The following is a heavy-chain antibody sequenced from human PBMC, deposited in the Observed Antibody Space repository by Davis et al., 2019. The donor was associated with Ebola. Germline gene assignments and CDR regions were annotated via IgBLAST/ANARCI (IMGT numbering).Heavy chain of an antibody. CDR2: MNPNSGNT. D-gene: IGHD6-19*01. V-gene: IGHV1-8*02. J-gene: IGHJ6*02. Sequence: ASVNVSCKSSGCTFSSYAISWVRQATGQGLEWMGWMNPNSGNTGYAQKFQGRVTMTRNTSISTAYMELSSLRSEDTAVYYCARGVRKRSGWLRPDYYGMDVWGQGTTVTVSS. CDR1: GCTFSSYA. CDR3: ARGVRKRSGWLRPDYYGMDV.